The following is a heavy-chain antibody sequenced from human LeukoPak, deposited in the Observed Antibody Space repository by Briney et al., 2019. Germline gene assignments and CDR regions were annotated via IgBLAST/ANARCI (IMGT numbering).Heavy chain of an antibody. J-gene: IGHJ4*02. V-gene: IGHV5-51*01. CDR2: IYPGDSHT. D-gene: IGHD2-21*02. Sequence: GGSLRLSCKSSGYSFTSYWIAWVRQMPGKGLEWMGIIYPGDSHTRYSPSFQGQVTISADKSISTAFLQWTSLKASDTAIYYCARQPLVRDCGGDCEFDYWGQGTLVSVSS. CDR1: GYSFTSYW. CDR3: ARQPLVRDCGGDCEFDY.